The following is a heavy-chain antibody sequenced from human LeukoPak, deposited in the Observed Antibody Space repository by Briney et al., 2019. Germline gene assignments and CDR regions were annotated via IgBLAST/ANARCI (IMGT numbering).Heavy chain of an antibody. Sequence: SESLTLTCTASGCTFSSYYRRWIRQPPGKGLEWIGYIYYSGSTNYNPTLKSRVTISVDTSKNQFTLKFNSVTAADTAVYYCAMSIAAAGMVYWGQGTLVSVSS. V-gene: IGHV4-59*12. CDR1: GCTFSSYY. CDR3: AMSIAAAGMVY. D-gene: IGHD6-13*01. CDR2: IYYSGST. J-gene: IGHJ4*02.